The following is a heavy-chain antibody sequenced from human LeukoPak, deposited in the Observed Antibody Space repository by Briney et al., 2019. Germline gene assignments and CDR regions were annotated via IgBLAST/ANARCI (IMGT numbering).Heavy chain of an antibody. V-gene: IGHV3-21*04. CDR3: VRGGAGATASDVFDI. J-gene: IGHJ3*02. Sequence: GGSLRLSCAASRFTFSSYSINWVRQAPGKRLEWVSSISSGSSHIFYEDSVKGRFTISRDNAKNSLFLQMNSLRVEDTAIYYCVRGGAGATASDVFDIWGQGTMATVSS. D-gene: IGHD5-12*01. CDR2: ISSGSSHI. CDR1: RFTFSSYS.